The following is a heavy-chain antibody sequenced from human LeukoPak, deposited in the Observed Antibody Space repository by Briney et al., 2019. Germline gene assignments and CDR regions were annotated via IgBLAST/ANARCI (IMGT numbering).Heavy chain of an antibody. J-gene: IGHJ6*02. V-gene: IGHV1-18*01. D-gene: IGHD3-10*01. CDR3: ARDQSPTMVRGVISPYGYYYYGMDV. Sequence: ASVKVSCKASGYTFTSYGISWVRQAPGQGLEWMGWISAYNGNTNYAQKLQGRVTMTTDTSTSTAYMELRSLRSDDTAVYSCARDQSPTMVRGVISPYGYYYYGMDVWGQGTTVTVSS. CDR1: GYTFTSYG. CDR2: ISAYNGNT.